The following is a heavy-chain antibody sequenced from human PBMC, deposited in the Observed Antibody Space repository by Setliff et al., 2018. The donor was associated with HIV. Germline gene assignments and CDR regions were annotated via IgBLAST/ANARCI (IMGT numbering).Heavy chain of an antibody. Sequence: SETLSLTCNVSGGSISSSDYYWGWIRQSPGKGLEWIGSSHHSGSTSYNPSLRSRVAISVDTSKNQFSLKLTSVTAADTAVYYCASRDTSRYFDDYWGQGTLVTVSS. D-gene: IGHD3-22*01. V-gene: IGHV4-39*01. CDR3: ASRDTSRYFDDY. CDR1: GGSISSSDYY. CDR2: SHHSGST. J-gene: IGHJ4*02.